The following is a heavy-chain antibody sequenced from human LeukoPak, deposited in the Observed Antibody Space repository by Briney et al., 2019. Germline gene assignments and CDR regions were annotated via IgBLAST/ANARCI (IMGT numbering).Heavy chain of an antibody. J-gene: IGHJ4*02. CDR1: GFTFSSYG. D-gene: IGHD3-10*01. CDR2: ISYDGSYK. CDR3: ARGDWDYGSGNFGY. Sequence: GGSLRLSCTASGFTFSSYGMHWVRQAPGKGLEWVAVISYDGSYKYYADSVKGRFTISRDNSKNTLYPEMNRLRSEDTAVYYCARGDWDYGSGNFGYWGQGTLVTVSS. V-gene: IGHV3-30*19.